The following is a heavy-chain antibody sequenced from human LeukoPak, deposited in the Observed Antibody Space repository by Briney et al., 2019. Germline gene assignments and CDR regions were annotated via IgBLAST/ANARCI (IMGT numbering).Heavy chain of an antibody. V-gene: IGHV3-48*01. D-gene: IGHD1-26*01. J-gene: IGHJ3*02. CDR3: ARGPWELGAFDI. Sequence: GSLRLSCAASGFTFSSYSMNWVRQAPGKGLEWVSYISSSSSTIYYADSVKGRFTISRDNAKNSLYLQMNSLRAEDTAVYYCARGPWELGAFDIWGQGTMATVSS. CDR2: ISSSSSTI. CDR1: GFTFSSYS.